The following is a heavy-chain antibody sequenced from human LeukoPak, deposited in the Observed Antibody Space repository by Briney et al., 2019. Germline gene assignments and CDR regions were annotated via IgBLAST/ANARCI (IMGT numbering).Heavy chain of an antibody. CDR1: GFTFTSSA. CDR3: AADLSSTPFDY. J-gene: IGHJ4*02. CDR2: IVVGSGNT. V-gene: IGHV1-58*01. D-gene: IGHD2-2*01. Sequence: SVKVSCKASGFTFTSSAVQWVRQARGQRLEWIGWIVVGSGNTNYAQKFQERVTITRDMSTSTAYMELSSPRSEDTAVYYCAADLSSTPFDYWGQGTLVTVSS.